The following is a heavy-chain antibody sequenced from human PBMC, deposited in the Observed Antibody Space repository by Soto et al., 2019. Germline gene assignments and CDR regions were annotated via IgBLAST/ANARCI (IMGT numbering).Heavy chain of an antibody. Sequence: ASVKVSCKVSGYTLTELSMHWVRQAPGKGLEWMGGFDLEDGETIYAQKFQGRVTMTEDTSTDTAYMELSSLRSEDTAVYYCATSRLLLWFGELSEFDPWGQGTLVTVSS. V-gene: IGHV1-24*01. J-gene: IGHJ5*02. CDR3: ATSRLLLWFGELSEFDP. D-gene: IGHD3-10*01. CDR2: FDLEDGET. CDR1: GYTLTELS.